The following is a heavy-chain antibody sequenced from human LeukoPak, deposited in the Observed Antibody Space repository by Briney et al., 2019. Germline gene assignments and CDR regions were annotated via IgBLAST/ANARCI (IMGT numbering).Heavy chain of an antibody. CDR1: GYTFTSYG. CDR2: ISAYNGNT. CDR3: ARLAPLYSSSWYQSPRDAFDI. V-gene: IGHV1-18*01. D-gene: IGHD6-13*01. J-gene: IGHJ3*02. Sequence: ASVKVSCKASGYTFTSYGISWVRQAPGQGLEWMGWISAYNGNTNYAQKLQGRVTMTTDTSTSTAYMELRSLRSDDTAVYYCARLAPLYSSSWYQSPRDAFDIWGQGTMVTVSS.